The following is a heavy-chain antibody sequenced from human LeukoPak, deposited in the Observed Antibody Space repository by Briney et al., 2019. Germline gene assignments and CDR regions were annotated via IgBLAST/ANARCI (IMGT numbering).Heavy chain of an antibody. CDR2: ISAYNGNT. J-gene: IGHJ5*02. D-gene: IGHD4-11*01. V-gene: IGHV1-18*01. CDR3: ARDDYSNSNWFDP. Sequence: ASVNVSFKASGYTFTIYGISWVRQAPGQGLEWMGWISAYNGNTNYAQKLQGRVTMTTDTSTSTAYMELRSLRSDDTAVYYCARDDYSNSNWFDPWGQGTLVTVSS. CDR1: GYTFTIYG.